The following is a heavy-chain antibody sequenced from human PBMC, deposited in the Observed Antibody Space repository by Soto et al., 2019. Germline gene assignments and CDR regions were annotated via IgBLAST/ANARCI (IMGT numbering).Heavy chain of an antibody. J-gene: IGHJ4*01. Sequence: EVQLVESGGGLVQPGGSLRLSCAASGFTFSSYSMNWVRQAPGKGLEWVSYISSSSSTIYYADSVKGRFTISRDNAKNSLYLQMNSLRVHDTPVYYCARVALYCSGCSCYSRMSDYWG. CDR1: GFTFSSYS. V-gene: IGHV3-48*01. CDR2: ISSSSSTI. D-gene: IGHD2-15*01. CDR3: ARVALYCSGCSCYSRMSDY.